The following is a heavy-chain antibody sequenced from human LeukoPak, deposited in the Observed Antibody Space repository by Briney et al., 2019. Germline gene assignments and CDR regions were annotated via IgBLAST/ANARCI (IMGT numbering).Heavy chain of an antibody. D-gene: IGHD3-3*01. Sequence: PGGSLRLSCAASGFTFSNYYMSWIRQAPGKGLEWVSYISNSAITLYYADSVKGRFTISRDNAKNSLYLQMNSLRAEDTAVYYCARDFFVRRDFWSGYYDYWGQGILVTVSS. CDR3: ARDFFVRRDFWSGYYDY. V-gene: IGHV3-11*04. CDR1: GFTFSNYY. J-gene: IGHJ4*02. CDR2: ISNSAITL.